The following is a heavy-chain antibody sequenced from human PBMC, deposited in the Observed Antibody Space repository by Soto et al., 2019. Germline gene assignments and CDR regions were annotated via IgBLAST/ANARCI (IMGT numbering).Heavy chain of an antibody. CDR1: GGSISSGDYY. J-gene: IGHJ5*02. CDR3: ARWWSGSRQGFDP. CDR2: IYYSGST. D-gene: IGHD3-3*01. V-gene: IGHV4-31*03. Sequence: VQLQESGPGLVKPSQTLSLTCTVSGGSISSGDYYWSWIRQHPGKGLEWIGYIYYSGSTYYNPSLKSRVTISVDTSENQFSLKLSSVTAADTAVYYCARWWSGSRQGFDPWGQGTLVTVSS.